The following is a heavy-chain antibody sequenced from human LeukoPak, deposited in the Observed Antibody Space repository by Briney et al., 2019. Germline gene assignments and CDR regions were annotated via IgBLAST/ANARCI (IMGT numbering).Heavy chain of an antibody. CDR1: GFTFSSFA. CDR2: ISYDESKK. J-gene: IGHJ4*02. Sequence: QAGRSLRLSCAASGFTFSSFAMHWVRQAPGKGLEWVAVISYDESKKYYADSVKGRFTISRDNSKNTLYLQMNSLRAEDTAVYYCARDPTFDYWGQGTLVTVSS. V-gene: IGHV3-30*01. CDR3: ARDPTFDY.